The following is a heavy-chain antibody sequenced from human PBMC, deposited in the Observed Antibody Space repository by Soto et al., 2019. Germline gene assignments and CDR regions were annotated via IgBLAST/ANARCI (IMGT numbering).Heavy chain of an antibody. J-gene: IGHJ4*02. D-gene: IGHD3-10*01. CDR1: GGSISSGGYY. CDR2: IYYSGST. Sequence: SETLSLTCTVSGGSISSGGYYWSWIRQHPGKGLEWIGYIYYSGSTYYNPSLKSRVTISVDTSKTQFSLRLSSVTAADTAVYYCARLLFGSGTYYFDYWGQGTLVTVSS. V-gene: IGHV4-31*03. CDR3: ARLLFGSGTYYFDY.